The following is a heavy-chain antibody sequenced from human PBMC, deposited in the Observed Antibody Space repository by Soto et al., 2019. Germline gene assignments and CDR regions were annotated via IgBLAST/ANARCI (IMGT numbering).Heavy chain of an antibody. CDR1: GFTFDDYV. Sequence: EVQLVESGGGLVQPGRSLRLSCVASGFTFDDYVMHWVRQVPGKGLEWVSGIRWNSGNIDYADSVKGRFTISRDNAMNSLYLQMNSLRPEDTALYYCARGLSAVPSYLDYWGQGTLVTFSS. V-gene: IGHV3-9*01. CDR3: ARGLSAVPSYLDY. D-gene: IGHD3-16*01. J-gene: IGHJ4*02. CDR2: IRWNSGNI.